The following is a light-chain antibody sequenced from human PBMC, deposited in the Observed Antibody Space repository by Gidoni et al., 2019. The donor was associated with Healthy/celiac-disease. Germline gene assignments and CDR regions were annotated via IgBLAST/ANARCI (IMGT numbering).Light chain of an antibody. CDR2: AAS. Sequence: IQMIQSPSSLSASVGDRVTITCLASQSISSYLNWYQQKPGKAPKLLIYAASSLQSGVPSRFSGSGSGTDFTLTISSLQPEDFATYYCQQSYSTPLTFGGGTKVEIK. V-gene: IGKV1-39*01. J-gene: IGKJ4*01. CDR1: QSISSY. CDR3: QQSYSTPLT.